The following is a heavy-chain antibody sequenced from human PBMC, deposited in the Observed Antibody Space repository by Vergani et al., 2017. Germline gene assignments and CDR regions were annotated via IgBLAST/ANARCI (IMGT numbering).Heavy chain of an antibody. CDR2: IYYSGST. V-gene: IGHV4-39*01. CDR1: GGSISSSSYY. CDR3: ARINVVVAAQVQGSYDY. J-gene: IGHJ4*02. D-gene: IGHD2-15*01. Sequence: QLQLQESGPGLVKPSETLSLTCTVSGGSISSSSYYWGWIRQPPGKGLEWIGSIYYSGSTYYNPSLKSRVTISVDTSKNQFSLKLSSVTAADTAVYYCARINVVVAAQVQGSYDYWGQGTLVTVSS.